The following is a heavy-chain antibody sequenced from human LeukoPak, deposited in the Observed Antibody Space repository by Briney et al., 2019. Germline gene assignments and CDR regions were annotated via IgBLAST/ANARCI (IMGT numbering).Heavy chain of an antibody. J-gene: IGHJ4*02. CDR3: AIQIVGTTGSLDY. CDR1: GGSFSGYY. Sequence: PSETLSLTCAVYGGSFSGYYWSWIRQPPGKGLEWIGEINHSGSTNYNPSLKSRVTISVDTSKIQFSLKLSSVTAADTAVYYCAIQIVGTTGSLDYWGQGTLVTVSS. V-gene: IGHV4-34*01. D-gene: IGHD1-26*01. CDR2: INHSGST.